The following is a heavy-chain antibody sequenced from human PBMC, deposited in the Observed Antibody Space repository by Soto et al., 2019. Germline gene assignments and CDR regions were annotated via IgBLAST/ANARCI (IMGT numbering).Heavy chain of an antibody. CDR3: ARSAAGTPGRYYGMDV. Sequence: ASVKVSCKASGYTFTISGIIWVRQAPGQGLEWMGWISSDNGNTNYAQHLQGRVSMTTDTSTSTAYMDLRSLRSDDTAVYYCARSAAGTPGRYYGMDVWGQGTTVTVSS. CDR2: ISSDNGNT. V-gene: IGHV1-18*01. CDR1: GYTFTISG. J-gene: IGHJ6*02. D-gene: IGHD6-13*01.